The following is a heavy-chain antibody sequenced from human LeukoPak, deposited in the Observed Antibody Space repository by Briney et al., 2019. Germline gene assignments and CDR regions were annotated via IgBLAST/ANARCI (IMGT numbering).Heavy chain of an antibody. Sequence: GGSLRLSCVASGLPIADFAMHWVRQAPGKGLEWVSLISGDGVSTFYADSVKGRFSISRYNSKNSLSLEMNSLRTEDTAMYYCARESGKFDYWGQGTLVAVSS. V-gene: IGHV3-43*02. J-gene: IGHJ4*02. CDR1: GLPIADFA. CDR3: ARESGKFDY. CDR2: ISGDGVST.